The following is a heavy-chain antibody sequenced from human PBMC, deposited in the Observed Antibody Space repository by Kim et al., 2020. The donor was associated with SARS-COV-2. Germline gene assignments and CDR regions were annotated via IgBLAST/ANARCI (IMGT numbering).Heavy chain of an antibody. CDR1: GYSFINYG. CDR3: ARVIPAAILMGCPDY. D-gene: IGHD2-2*01. J-gene: IGHJ4*02. V-gene: IGHV1-18*01. Sequence: ASVKVSCKASGYSFINYGISWVRQAPGQGLEWMGWISGYNGKTNYAQKFQGRVTMTTDTSTSTAYMELRSLRSDDTAVYYCARVIPAAILMGCPDYWGQGTLVTVSS. CDR2: ISGYNGKT.